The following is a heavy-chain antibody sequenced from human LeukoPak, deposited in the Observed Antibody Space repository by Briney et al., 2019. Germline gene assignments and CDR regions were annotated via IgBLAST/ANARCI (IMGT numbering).Heavy chain of an antibody. Sequence: SETLSLTCTVSGGSISSYYWGWIRQPAGKGLEWIGRIYSSGSTNYNPSLKSRVTMSVDTSKNQFSLKLSSVTAADTAVYYCARVLIDSRSWDRPFDYWGQGTLVTVSS. CDR3: ARVLIDSRSWDRPFDY. D-gene: IGHD6-13*01. V-gene: IGHV4-4*07. J-gene: IGHJ4*02. CDR2: IYSSGST. CDR1: GGSISSYY.